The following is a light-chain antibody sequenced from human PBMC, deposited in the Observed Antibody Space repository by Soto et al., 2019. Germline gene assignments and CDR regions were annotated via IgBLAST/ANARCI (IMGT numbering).Light chain of an antibody. CDR2: KAS. J-gene: IGKJ1*01. CDR1: QSISAW. V-gene: IGKV1-5*03. CDR3: QQYNSYPQT. Sequence: QMSQSPSPLSSSVGYRVSINCRSSQSISAWLAWYQQKPGKAPRLLIYKASTLEIGVPSRFSGSGSGTEFTLTISSLQPDDFATYYCQQYNSYPQTFGQGTKVDIK.